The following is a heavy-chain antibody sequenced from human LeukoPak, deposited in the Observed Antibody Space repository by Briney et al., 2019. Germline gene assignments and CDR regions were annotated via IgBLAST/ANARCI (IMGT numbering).Heavy chain of an antibody. V-gene: IGHV3-53*01. CDR1: GFTVSSNY. J-gene: IGHJ3*02. D-gene: IGHD3-10*01. CDR2: IYSGGST. Sequence: GGSLRLSCAASGFTVSSNYMSWVRQAPGKGLEWVSVIYSGGSTYYADSVKGRFTISRDNSKNTLYLQMNSLRAEDTAVYYCARENYYGSGSYTYAFDIWGQGTMVTVSS. CDR3: ARENYYGSGSYTYAFDI.